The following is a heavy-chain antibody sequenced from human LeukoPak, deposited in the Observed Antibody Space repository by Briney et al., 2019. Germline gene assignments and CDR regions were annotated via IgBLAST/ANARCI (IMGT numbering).Heavy chain of an antibody. J-gene: IGHJ4*02. Sequence: GRSLRLSCTASGFTFGDYAMSWIRQAPGKGLEWVGFIRSKAYGETADYAASVKGRFTISRDDSKAIAYLQMNSLKTEDTAVYHCTRDRGAYNLYDYWGQGTLVTVSS. D-gene: IGHD1-1*01. V-gene: IGHV3-49*03. CDR2: IRSKAYGETA. CDR1: GFTFGDYA. CDR3: TRDRGAYNLYDY.